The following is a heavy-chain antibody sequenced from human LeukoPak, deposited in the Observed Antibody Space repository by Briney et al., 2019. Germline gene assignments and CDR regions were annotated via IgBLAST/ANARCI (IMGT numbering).Heavy chain of an antibody. CDR3: ASHLEIFFNSSSWAVGS. D-gene: IGHD6-13*01. Sequence: GGSLRLSCAASGFTFSSYEINWVRQAPGKGLEWISYISSSGRTIHYADSVKGRFTISRDNAKNSLYLQMNSLRAEDTAVYYCASHLEIFFNSSSWAVGSWGRGTLVTVSS. V-gene: IGHV3-48*03. CDR1: GFTFSSYE. J-gene: IGHJ5*02. CDR2: ISSSGRTI.